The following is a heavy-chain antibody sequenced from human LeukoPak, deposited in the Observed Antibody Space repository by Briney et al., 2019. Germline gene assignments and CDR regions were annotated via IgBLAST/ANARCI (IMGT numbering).Heavy chain of an antibody. CDR1: GGSFSGYY. V-gene: IGHV4-34*01. CDR3: ARFRYYYYMDV. CDR2: INHSGST. Sequence: ASETLSLTCAVYGGSFSGYYWSWIRQPPGKGLEWIGEINHSGSTNYNPSLKSRVTISVDTSKNQFSLKLSSVTAADTAVYYCARFRYYYYMDVWGKGTTVTISS. J-gene: IGHJ6*03. D-gene: IGHD3-10*01.